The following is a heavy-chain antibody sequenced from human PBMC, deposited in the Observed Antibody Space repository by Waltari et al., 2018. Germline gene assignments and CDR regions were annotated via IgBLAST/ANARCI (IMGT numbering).Heavy chain of an antibody. Sequence: EVQLVESGGGLVKPGGSLRLSCVASGFSFRGYSMNWVRQAPGEGLEWVSCISTSSSNIYYADSVKGRFTISRDNAKNSLHLQMNSLRDEDTAVYYCARGGLVAPFDHWGQGILVAVSS. D-gene: IGHD2-8*02. CDR1: GFSFRGYS. V-gene: IGHV3-21*01. CDR3: ARGGLVAPFDH. J-gene: IGHJ4*02. CDR2: ISTSSSNI.